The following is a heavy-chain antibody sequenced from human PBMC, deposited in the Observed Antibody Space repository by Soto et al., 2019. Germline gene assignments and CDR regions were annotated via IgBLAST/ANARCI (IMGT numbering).Heavy chain of an antibody. V-gene: IGHV3-33*01. CDR2: IWYDGSNK. D-gene: IGHD3-22*01. J-gene: IGHJ3*02. Sequence: GSLRLSCAASGFSFSSYGMHWVRQAPGKGLEWVAVIWYDGSNKYYADSVKGRFTISRDNSKNTLYLQMNSLRAEDTAVYYCARPYYYDSPGAFDIWGQGTMVTVSS. CDR3: ARPYYYDSPGAFDI. CDR1: GFSFSSYG.